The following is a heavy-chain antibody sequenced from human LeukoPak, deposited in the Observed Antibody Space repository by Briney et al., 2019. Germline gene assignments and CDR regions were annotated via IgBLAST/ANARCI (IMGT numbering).Heavy chain of an antibody. J-gene: IGHJ6*02. CDR3: ARMDSRLYYYYGMDV. CDR2: MNPNSGNT. D-gene: IGHD3/OR15-3a*01. CDR1: GYTFTSYD. V-gene: IGHV1-8*01. Sequence: ASVKVSCKASGYTFTSYDINWVRQATGQGLEWMGWMNPNSGNTGYAQKFQGRVTMTRNTSISTAYMELSSLRSEDTAVYYCARMDSRLYYYYGMDVGGQGTTVTVSS.